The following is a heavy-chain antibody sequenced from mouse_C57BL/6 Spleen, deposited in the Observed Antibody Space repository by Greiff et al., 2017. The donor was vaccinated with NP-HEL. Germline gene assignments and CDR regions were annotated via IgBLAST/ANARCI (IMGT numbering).Heavy chain of an antibody. D-gene: IGHD1-1*01. V-gene: IGHV1-22*01. Sequence: EVQLQQSGPELVKPGASVKMSCKASGYTFTDYNMHWVKQSHGKSLEWIGYINPNNGGTSYNQKFKGKATLTVNKSSSTAYMELRSLTSEDSAVYYCASYDYGSSDWYCDVWGTGTTVTVSS. CDR2: INPNNGGT. J-gene: IGHJ1*03. CDR3: ASYDYGSSDWYCDV. CDR1: GYTFTDYN.